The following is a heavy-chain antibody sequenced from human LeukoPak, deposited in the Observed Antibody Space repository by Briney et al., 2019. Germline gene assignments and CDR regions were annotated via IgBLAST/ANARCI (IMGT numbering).Heavy chain of an antibody. J-gene: IGHJ6*03. V-gene: IGHV4-59*01. Sequence: PSETLSLTCTVSGGSISNYYWSWIRQPPGKGLEWIGYIYYSGSTNYNPSLKSRVTISVDTSKNQFSLKLSSVTAADTAVYYCARAPPWYYYGSGSPYYMDVWGKGTTVTISS. CDR2: IYYSGST. CDR1: GGSISNYY. CDR3: ARAPPWYYYGSGSPYYMDV. D-gene: IGHD3-10*01.